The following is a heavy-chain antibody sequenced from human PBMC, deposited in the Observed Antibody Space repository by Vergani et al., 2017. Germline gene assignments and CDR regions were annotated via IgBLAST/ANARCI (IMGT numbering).Heavy chain of an antibody. D-gene: IGHD2-15*01. CDR3: ARGPSVVQGHYIYYYSYFMDV. CDR2: IYYSGST. V-gene: IGHV4-39*01. J-gene: IGHJ6*03. CDR1: GASIRSSNYY. Sequence: QLQLQESGPGLVKPSATLSLTCSVSGASIRSSNYYWGWIRQPPGKGLEWIASIYYSGSTYYNPSLKSRVTISVDTSKNQFSLKLSSVTAADTAVYFCARGPSVVQGHYIYYYSYFMDVWGKGTTVTVSS.